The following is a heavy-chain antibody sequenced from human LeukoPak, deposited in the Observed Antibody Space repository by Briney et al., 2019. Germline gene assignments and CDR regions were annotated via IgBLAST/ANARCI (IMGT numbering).Heavy chain of an antibody. D-gene: IGHD1-26*01. CDR1: GGSFSGYY. Sequence: PSETLSLSCGVYGGSFSGYYWSWIRQPPGKGLEWIGYIYYSGSTNYNPSLKSRVTISVDTSKNQFSLKLSSVTAADTAVYYCARVGSGSRFDAFDIWGQGTMVTVSS. J-gene: IGHJ3*02. CDR2: IYYSGST. V-gene: IGHV4-59*01. CDR3: ARVGSGSRFDAFDI.